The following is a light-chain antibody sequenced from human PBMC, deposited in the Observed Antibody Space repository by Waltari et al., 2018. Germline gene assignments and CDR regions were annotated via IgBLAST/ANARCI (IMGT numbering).Light chain of an antibody. V-gene: IGKV3-15*01. Sequence: EIVVTQSPATLSLSPGERATLSCRASQSVSSNLAWYQQKPGQAPRLLIYGASTRAPGIPVRFSGSGSGTEFTLTISSMQSEDFATYYCQHYDNWPPYTFGQGTKVGSK. CDR2: GAS. CDR3: QHYDNWPPYT. J-gene: IGKJ2*01. CDR1: QSVSSN.